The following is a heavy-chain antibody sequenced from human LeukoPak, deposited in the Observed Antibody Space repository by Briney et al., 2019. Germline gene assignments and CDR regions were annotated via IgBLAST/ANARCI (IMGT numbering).Heavy chain of an antibody. Sequence: GGSLRLSCAASGCTFSDAWMSWVRQSPGKGLEWVGRIKSKTYGGTTDYAAPVKGRFSISRDDSKNTVYLQMNSLKTEDTAVYYCTTATSYWGQGSLVTVSS. CDR3: TTATSY. V-gene: IGHV3-15*01. J-gene: IGHJ4*02. CDR1: GCTFSDAW. CDR2: IKSKTYGGTT.